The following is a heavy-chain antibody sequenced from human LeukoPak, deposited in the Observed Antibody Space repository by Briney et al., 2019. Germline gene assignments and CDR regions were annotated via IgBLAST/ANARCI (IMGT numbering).Heavy chain of an antibody. V-gene: IGHV4-59*01. CDR3: ARGGVVTPYHFGY. CDR1: GGSISSYY. J-gene: IGHJ4*02. Sequence: NSSETLSLTCTVSGGSISSYYWSWIRQPPGKGLEWIGYIYYSGSTNYNPSLKSRVTISVDTSENQFSLKLSSVTAADTAVYYCARGGVVTPYHFGYWGQGTLVTVSS. CDR2: IYYSGST. D-gene: IGHD4-23*01.